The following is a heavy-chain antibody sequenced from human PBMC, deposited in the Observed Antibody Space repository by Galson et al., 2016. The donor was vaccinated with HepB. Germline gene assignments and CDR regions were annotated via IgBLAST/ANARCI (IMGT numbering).Heavy chain of an antibody. J-gene: IGHJ4*02. CDR3: ARGSHYHDSSGPFAY. CDR2: IIPIFATA. Sequence: SVKVSCKASGGTFSSYAISWVRQAPGQGLEWMGRIIPIFATANYAQRFHGRVTITADESTSTAYMELSSLRSEDSAVYYCARGSHYHDSSGPFAYWGQGDLVTVST. D-gene: IGHD3-22*01. V-gene: IGHV1-69*13. CDR1: GGTFSSYA.